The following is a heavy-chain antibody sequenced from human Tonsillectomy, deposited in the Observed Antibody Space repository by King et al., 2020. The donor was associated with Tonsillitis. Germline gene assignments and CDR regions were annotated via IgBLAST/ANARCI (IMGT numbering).Heavy chain of an antibody. Sequence: VQLVESGGGLVQPGGSLRPSCAASGFTFSNYAMSWVRQAPGKGLEWVSAISNSGSSTYYADSVKGRFTISRDNSKNTLYLQMNSLRAEDTAVYYCAKSGAGLGFDYWGQGTLVTVSS. J-gene: IGHJ4*02. V-gene: IGHV3-23*04. CDR3: AKSGAGLGFDY. D-gene: IGHD6-19*01. CDR1: GFTFSNYA. CDR2: ISNSGSST.